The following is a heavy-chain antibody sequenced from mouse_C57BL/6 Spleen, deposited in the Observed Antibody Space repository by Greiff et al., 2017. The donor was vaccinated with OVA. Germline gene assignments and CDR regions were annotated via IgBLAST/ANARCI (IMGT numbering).Heavy chain of an antibody. CDR2: IYPRSGNT. CDR3: ARTYYGSTYAMDY. CDR1: GYTFTSYG. Sequence: QVQLKQSGAELARPGASVKLSCKASGYTFTSYGISWVKQRTGQGLEWIGEIYPRSGNTYYTEKFQGTATLTADKSSITAYMELRSLTSEDSAVYFCARTYYGSTYAMDYWGQGTSVTVSS. J-gene: IGHJ4*01. D-gene: IGHD1-1*01. V-gene: IGHV1-81*01.